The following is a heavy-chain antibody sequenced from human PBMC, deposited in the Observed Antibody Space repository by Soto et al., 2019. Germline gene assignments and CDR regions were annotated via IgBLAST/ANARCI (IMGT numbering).Heavy chain of an antibody. CDR1: GGSISSGGYY. CDR3: AREARAELWRHHPDGMDV. V-gene: IGHV4-31*03. CDR2: IYYSGST. Sequence: QVQLQESGPGLVKPSQTLSLTCTVSGGSISSGGYYWSWIRQHPGKGLEWIGYIYYSGSTYYNPSLKRRVTISVDTSKNQFSLKLSSVTAADTAVYYCAREARAELWRHHPDGMDVWGQGTTVTVSS. J-gene: IGHJ6*02. D-gene: IGHD5-18*01.